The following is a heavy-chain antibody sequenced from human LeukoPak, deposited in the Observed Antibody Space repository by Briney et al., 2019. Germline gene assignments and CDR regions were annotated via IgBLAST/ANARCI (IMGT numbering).Heavy chain of an antibody. CDR2: IYHSGST. V-gene: IGHV4-30-2*01. CDR3: ARGSGLGISIAFDI. CDR1: GGSISSGGYY. J-gene: IGHJ3*02. Sequence: SQTLSLTCTVSGGSISSGGYYWSWIRQPPGKGLEWIGYIYHSGSTYYNPSLKSRVTISVDRSKNQFSLKLSSVTAADTAVYYCARGSGLGISIAFDIWGQGTMVTVSS. D-gene: IGHD3-10*01.